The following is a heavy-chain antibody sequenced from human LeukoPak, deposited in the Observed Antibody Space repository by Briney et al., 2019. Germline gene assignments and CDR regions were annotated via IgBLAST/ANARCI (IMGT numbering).Heavy chain of an antibody. CDR1: GGSMSSYY. Sequence: PSETLSLTCTVSGGSMSSYYWSWIRQPPGKGLEWIGYIYYSGSTNYNPSLKSRVTISVDTSKNQFTLKLSSVTAADTAVYYCAKMGEGDYDILTDYWGQGTLVTVSS. J-gene: IGHJ4*02. V-gene: IGHV4-59*01. D-gene: IGHD3-9*01. CDR2: IYYSGST. CDR3: AKMGEGDYDILTDY.